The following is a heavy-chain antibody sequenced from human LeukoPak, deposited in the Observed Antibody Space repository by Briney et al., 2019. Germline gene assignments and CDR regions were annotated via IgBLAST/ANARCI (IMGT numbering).Heavy chain of an antibody. CDR1: GGSISSSSYY. CDR3: ARLPYDILTGYYGTFDY. V-gene: IGHV4-39*01. J-gene: IGHJ4*02. D-gene: IGHD3-9*01. CDR2: IYYSGST. Sequence: PSETLSLTCTVSGGSISSSSYYWGWIRQPPGKGLEWIGSIYYSGSTYYNPSLKTRVTISVDTSKNQSSLKLSSVTAADTAVYYCARLPYDILTGYYGTFDYWGQGTLVTVSS.